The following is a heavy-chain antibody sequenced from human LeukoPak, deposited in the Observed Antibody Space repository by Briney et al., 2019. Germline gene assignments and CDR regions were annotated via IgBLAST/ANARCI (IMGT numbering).Heavy chain of an antibody. CDR3: ARAPLGYCTNGVCYTSYYFDY. J-gene: IGHJ4*02. CDR1: GYTFTGYY. D-gene: IGHD2-8*01. CDR2: INPNSGGT. V-gene: IGHV1-2*02. Sequence: ASVKVSCKASGYTFTGYYIHWVRQAPGQRLEWMGWINPNSGGTNYAQKFQGRVTMTRDTSISTAYVELSRLRSDNTAVYYCARAPLGYCTNGVCYTSYYFDYWGQGTLVTVSS.